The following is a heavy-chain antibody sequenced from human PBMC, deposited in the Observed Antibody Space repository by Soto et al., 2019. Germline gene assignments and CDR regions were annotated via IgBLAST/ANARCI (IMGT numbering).Heavy chain of an antibody. D-gene: IGHD1-26*01. CDR1: ASIFKGHG. Sequence: QVQLVESGGGVVQPGGSLRLSCAASASIFKGHGMHWVRQVPGKGLEWVAIIRYDGSDEHYGDSVEGRFTISRDNSKNMLYLQMNSLRAEDTAVYYCARDGVGATTFFGFLAYWGQGTLVTVSS. V-gene: IGHV3-33*08. J-gene: IGHJ4*02. CDR2: IRYDGSDE. CDR3: ARDGVGATTFFGFLAY.